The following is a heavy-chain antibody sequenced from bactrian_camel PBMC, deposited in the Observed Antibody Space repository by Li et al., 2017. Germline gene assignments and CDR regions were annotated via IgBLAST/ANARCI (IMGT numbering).Heavy chain of an antibody. J-gene: IGHJ4*01. CDR2: IDSDETR. V-gene: IGHV3S57*01. CDR1: GSTYNTYC. D-gene: IGHD2*01. Sequence: HVQLVESGGGSVQSGGSLRLSCTVSGSTYNTYCMAWFRQAPGKEREEVAAIDSDETRSYSDSVADRFTISKDNAKNTLYLQINSLQSEDTAMYYCAAKPGNCVPVTYAGVYYMYWGQGTQVTVS. CDR3: AAKPGNCVPVTYAGVYYMY.